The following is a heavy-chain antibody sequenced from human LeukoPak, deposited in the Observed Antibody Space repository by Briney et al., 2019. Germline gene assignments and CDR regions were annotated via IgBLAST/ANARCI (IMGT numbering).Heavy chain of an antibody. D-gene: IGHD1-26*01. CDR3: ARGNDSGTYYGDAFDI. V-gene: IGHV3-53*01. Sequence: GGSLRLSCAASGFTVSTNYMNWVRQAPGKGLEWVSVIYSDGTTYYADSLKGRFTLSRDNSKNTLYLQMNSLRADDTAVYHCARGNDSGTYYGDAFDIWGQGTMATVSS. CDR1: GFTVSTNY. CDR2: IYSDGTT. J-gene: IGHJ3*02.